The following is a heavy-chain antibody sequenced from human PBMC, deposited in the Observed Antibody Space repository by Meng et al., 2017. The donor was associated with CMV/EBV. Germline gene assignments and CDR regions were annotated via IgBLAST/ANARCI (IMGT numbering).Heavy chain of an antibody. J-gene: IGHJ6*02. CDR1: GYTFTGYY. V-gene: IGHV1-2*02. CDR2: INPNSGGT. CDR3: ARDEKVRVRGVTYYYYYGMDV. Sequence: ASVQVSCKASGYTFTGYYMHCVRQAPGQGLEWMGWINPNSGGTNYAQKFQGRVTMTRDTSISTAYMELSSLRSDDTAVYYCARDEKVRVRGVTYYYYYGMDVWGQGTTVTVSS. D-gene: IGHD3-10*01.